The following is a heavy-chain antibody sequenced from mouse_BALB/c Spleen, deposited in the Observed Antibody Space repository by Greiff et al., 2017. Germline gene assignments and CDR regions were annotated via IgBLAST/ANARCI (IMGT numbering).Heavy chain of an antibody. CDR2: INPYYGST. CDR1: GYSFTDYI. J-gene: IGHJ4*01. D-gene: IGHD2-4*01. V-gene: IGHV1-39*01. CDR3: ASYDYERNYYAMDY. Sequence: VQLKQTGPELVKPGASVKISCKASGYSFTDYIMLWVKQSHGKSLEWIGNINPYYGSTSYNLKFKGKATLTVDKSSSTAYMQLNSLTSEDSAVYYCASYDYERNYYAMDYWGQGTSVTVSS.